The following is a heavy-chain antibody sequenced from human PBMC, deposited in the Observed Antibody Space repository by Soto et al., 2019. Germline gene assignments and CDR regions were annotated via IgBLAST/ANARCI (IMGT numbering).Heavy chain of an antibody. J-gene: IGHJ2*01. D-gene: IGHD1-26*01. Sequence: EVQLVESGGGLVQPGVSLRLSCAASGFTFSSYWMSWVRQAPGKGLEWVANIKQDGSEKYYVDSVKGRFTISRDNAKNSLYLQMNSLRAEDTAVYYCARDVGAFQLIYWYFDLWGRGTLVTVSS. CDR3: ARDVGAFQLIYWYFDL. V-gene: IGHV3-7*01. CDR1: GFTFSSYW. CDR2: IKQDGSEK.